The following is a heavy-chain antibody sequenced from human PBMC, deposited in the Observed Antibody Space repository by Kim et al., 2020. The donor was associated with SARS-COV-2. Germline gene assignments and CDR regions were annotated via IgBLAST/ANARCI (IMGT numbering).Heavy chain of an antibody. D-gene: IGHD2-2*01. Sequence: SETLSLTCVVYGGSLSGYSWNWIRQPPGKGLEWIGEINHSGGTKSSPSLKSRVTMPIDTSKSQFSLRLTSVTAADSAVYFCARGHVGVVPAPILGLGPFYYYYNMDVWGRGATVTVSS. V-gene: IGHV4-34*01. CDR3: ARGHVGVVPAPILGLGPFYYYYNMDV. CDR2: INHSGGT. J-gene: IGHJ6*03. CDR1: GGSLSGYS.